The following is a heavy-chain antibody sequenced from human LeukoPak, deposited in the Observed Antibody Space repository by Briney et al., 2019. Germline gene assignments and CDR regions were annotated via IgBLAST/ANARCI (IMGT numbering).Heavy chain of an antibody. CDR1: GFTVSSNY. CDR3: AREVSSSPGLYYMDV. V-gene: IGHV3-53*01. Sequence: GGSLRLSCAASGFTVSSNYMSWVRQAPGKGLEWVSVIYSGGSTYYADSVEGRFTISRDNSKNTLYLQMNSLRAEDTAVYYCAREVSSSPGLYYMDVWGKGTTVTVSS. CDR2: IYSGGST. D-gene: IGHD6-13*01. J-gene: IGHJ6*03.